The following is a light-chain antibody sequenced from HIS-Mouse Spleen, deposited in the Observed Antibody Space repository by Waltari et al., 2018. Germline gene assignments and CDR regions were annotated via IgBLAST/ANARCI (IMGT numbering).Light chain of an antibody. J-gene: IGLJ2*01. V-gene: IGLV3-10*01. CDR1: ALPKKD. Sequence: SYELTPPPSVSVSPGQTSRITCSGGALPKKDASLYQQKSGQAPLLVIYEDSKRPSGTPRRFSGSRSGIMATLTISGGQVEDEADYYCYSTDSSGNHRVFGGGTKLTVL. CDR2: EDS. CDR3: YSTDSSGNHRV.